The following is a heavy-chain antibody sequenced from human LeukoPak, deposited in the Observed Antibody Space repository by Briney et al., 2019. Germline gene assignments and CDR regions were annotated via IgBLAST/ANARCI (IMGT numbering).Heavy chain of an antibody. CDR1: GFTFSSYA. D-gene: IGHD3-10*01. J-gene: IGHJ4*02. CDR2: ISSNGGST. CDR3: AKDQDPHSYGSGSYAPFDY. Sequence: GGSLRLSCAASGFTFSSYAMHWVRQAPGKGLEYVSAISSNGGSTYYANSVKGRFTISRDNSKNTLYLQMGSLRADDTAVYYCAKDQDPHSYGSGSYAPFDYWGQGTLVTVSS. V-gene: IGHV3-64*01.